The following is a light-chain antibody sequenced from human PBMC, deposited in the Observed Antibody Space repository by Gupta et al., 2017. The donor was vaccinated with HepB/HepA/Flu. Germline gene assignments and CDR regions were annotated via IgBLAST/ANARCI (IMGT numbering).Light chain of an antibody. V-gene: IGLV1-40*01. Sequence: QSVLTQPPSVSGAPGQSVTISCTGSSANIGADYDVHWYQKLPGKAPKLLNYGVTNRPSGVPDRFSASKSGTLASLAITGLQAEDEADYYCQSYDSSLSGVVFGGGTKLTVL. CDR1: SANIGADYD. J-gene: IGLJ2*01. CDR3: QSYDSSLSGVV. CDR2: GVT.